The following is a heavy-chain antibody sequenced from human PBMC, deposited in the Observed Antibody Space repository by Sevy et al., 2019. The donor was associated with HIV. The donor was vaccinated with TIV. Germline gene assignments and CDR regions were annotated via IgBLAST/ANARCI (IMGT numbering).Heavy chain of an antibody. CDR2: IRYDGSNK. CDR1: GFTFSSYG. J-gene: IGHJ4*02. Sequence: GGSLRLSCAASGFTFSSYGMHWVRQAPGKGLEWVAFIRYDGSNKYYADSVKGRFTISRDNSKNTLYLQMNSLRAEEPDVYYCAKFPHPYSSSWYFEYWGQGTLVTVSS. CDR3: AKFPHPYSSSWYFEY. V-gene: IGHV3-30*02. D-gene: IGHD6-13*01.